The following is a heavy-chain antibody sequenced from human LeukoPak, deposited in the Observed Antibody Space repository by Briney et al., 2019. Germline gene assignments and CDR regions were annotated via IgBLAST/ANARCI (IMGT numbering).Heavy chain of an antibody. CDR3: ARAIITGTTFAFDI. V-gene: IGHV5-51*01. CDR1: GYSFTSHW. D-gene: IGHD1-20*01. CDR2: IYPGDSDSRDSP. Sequence: KAGKSLKISCKGSGYSFTSHWIGWVRQMPGKGLEWVGIIYPGDSDSRDSPRYSPSFQGQVTISADKSISTAYLQRSSLKASDTAIYYRARAIITGTTFAFDIWGQGTMVTVSS. J-gene: IGHJ3*02.